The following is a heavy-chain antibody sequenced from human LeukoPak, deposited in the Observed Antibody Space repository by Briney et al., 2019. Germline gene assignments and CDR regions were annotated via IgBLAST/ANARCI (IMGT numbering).Heavy chain of an antibody. D-gene: IGHD3-22*01. Sequence: GGSLRLSCAASGFTYSSYAMSWVRHAPGKGLEWVSAISGSGGSTYYADSVKGRFTISRDNSKNTLYLQMNSLRAEDTAVYYCAKDGPKYYYDSSGYYVVWGQGTMVTVSS. J-gene: IGHJ3*01. V-gene: IGHV3-23*01. CDR1: GFTYSSYA. CDR3: AKDGPKYYYDSSGYYVV. CDR2: ISGSGGST.